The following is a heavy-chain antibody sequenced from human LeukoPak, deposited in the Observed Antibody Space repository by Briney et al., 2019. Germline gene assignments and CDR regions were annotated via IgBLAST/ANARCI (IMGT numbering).Heavy chain of an antibody. J-gene: IGHJ4*02. CDR3: ARVEYCNVGNCYFRPGAY. CDR2: SNAGNGNT. CDR1: GGTFSSYA. D-gene: IGHD2-15*01. V-gene: IGHV1-18*01. Sequence: ASVKVSCKASGGTFSSYAISWVRQAPGQGLEWMGWSNAGNGNTKYSQEFQGRVTITRDTSTTTAYMELRNLRSDDTAAYYCARVEYCNVGNCYFRPGAYWGQGTLVTVSS.